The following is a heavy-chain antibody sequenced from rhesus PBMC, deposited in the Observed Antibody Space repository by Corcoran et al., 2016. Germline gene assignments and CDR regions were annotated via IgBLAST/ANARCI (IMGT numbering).Heavy chain of an antibody. CDR1: GFTFSSYG. D-gene: IGHD1-44*02. CDR3: AKEGYGWESPY. Sequence: EVQLVETGGGLVQPGGSLKLSCAASGFTFSSYGMSWVRQAPGKGLEWVSAINSGGGSTYDADSLTGRFTISRDNSKNTLSLQMNSLRAGDTAVYYCAKEGYGWESPYWGQGVLVIVSS. V-gene: IGHV3S5*01. CDR2: INSGGGST. J-gene: IGHJ4*01.